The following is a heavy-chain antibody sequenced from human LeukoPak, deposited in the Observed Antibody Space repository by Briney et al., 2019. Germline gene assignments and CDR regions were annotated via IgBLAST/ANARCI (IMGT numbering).Heavy chain of an antibody. CDR2: ISSTNTYI. Sequence: PGGSLRLSCAASGFTFSSYSMDWVRQAPGKGLEWVSSISSTNTYIYYADSVKGRFTISRDNAKNSLYLQMNSLRPEDTALYYCAKDLSSAITSALVLDVWGQGTTVIVSS. J-gene: IGHJ6*02. V-gene: IGHV3-21*04. CDR3: AKDLSSAITSALVLDV. CDR1: GFTFSSYS. D-gene: IGHD3-22*01.